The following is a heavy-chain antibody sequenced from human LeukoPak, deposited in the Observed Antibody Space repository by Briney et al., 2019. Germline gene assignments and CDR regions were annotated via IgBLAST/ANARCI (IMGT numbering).Heavy chain of an antibody. CDR2: IKEDGSEK. Sequence: GGSLRLSCAASGFTFNTYWMSWVRQAPGKGLEWVANIKEDGSEKYYVDFVKGRFTISRDNAKNSLYLQMNSLRVEDTAVYYRARLPLTARLHFEYWGQGTLVTVSS. J-gene: IGHJ4*02. CDR3: ARLPLTARLHFEY. V-gene: IGHV3-7*05. CDR1: GFTFNTYW. D-gene: IGHD5-12*01.